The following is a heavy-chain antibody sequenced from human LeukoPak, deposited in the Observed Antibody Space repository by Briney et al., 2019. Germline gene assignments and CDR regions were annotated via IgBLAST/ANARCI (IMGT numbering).Heavy chain of an antibody. J-gene: IGHJ6*03. CDR2: INANSGGT. V-gene: IGHV1-2*02. D-gene: IGHD7-27*01. CDR3: ARDGLGIEHVGYYYYYSYMDV. Sequence: ASVKVSCKASVYTFTCYYMHGLRQAPGQGLEWMGWINANSGGTNYAQKVQGRVAMTRDTSISTAYMELRRLRSDDTAVYYCARDGLGIEHVGYYYYYSYMDVWGKGTTVTISS. CDR1: VYTFTCYY.